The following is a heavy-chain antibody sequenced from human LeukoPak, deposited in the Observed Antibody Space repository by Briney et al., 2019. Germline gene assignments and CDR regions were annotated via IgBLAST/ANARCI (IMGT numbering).Heavy chain of an antibody. CDR2: FDPEDGET. V-gene: IGHV1-24*01. CDR3: ATGVWLGELEGN. D-gene: IGHD3-10*01. Sequence: ASVKVSCKVSGYTLTELSMHWVRQAPGKGLEWMGGFDPEDGETIYAQKFQGRVTMTEDTSTDTAYMELSSLRSEDTAVYYCATGVWLGELEGNWGQGTLVTVSS. CDR1: GYTLTELS. J-gene: IGHJ4*02.